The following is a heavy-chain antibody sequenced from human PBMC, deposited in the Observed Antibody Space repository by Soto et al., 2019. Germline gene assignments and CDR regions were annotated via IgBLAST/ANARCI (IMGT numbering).Heavy chain of an antibody. V-gene: IGHV3-23*01. D-gene: IGHD4-4*01. CDR2: IRGSGGGT. Sequence: PGGSLRLSCAVSGFTISSSGMSWVRQAPGKGLEWVSGIRGSGGGTFYADSVKGRFTISRDNSKNTLFLQMNSLRAEDTAVYYCAKGRLSVDYIADYWGQGTLVTVPQ. CDR1: GFTISSSG. J-gene: IGHJ4*02. CDR3: AKGRLSVDYIADY.